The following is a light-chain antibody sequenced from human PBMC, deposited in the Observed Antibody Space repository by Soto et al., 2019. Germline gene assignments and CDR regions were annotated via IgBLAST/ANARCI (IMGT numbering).Light chain of an antibody. V-gene: IGKV3D-15*01. CDR2: GAS. CDR3: QQLNSYLIT. CDR1: QTVGSN. Sequence: EIVLTRSPGTLSVSPGERATLSCRASQTVGSNLAWYQQKPGQAPRLLIYGASTRATGIPDRFSGSGSGTDFTLTISRLEPEDFATYYCQQLNSYLITFGQGTRLEIK. J-gene: IGKJ5*01.